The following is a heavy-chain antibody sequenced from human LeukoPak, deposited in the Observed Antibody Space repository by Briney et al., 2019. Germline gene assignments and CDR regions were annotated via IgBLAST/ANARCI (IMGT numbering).Heavy chain of an antibody. CDR1: GGSISSYY. CDR3: ARAPMVRGFRFDP. J-gene: IGHJ5*02. Sequence: SETLSLTCTVSGGSISSYYWSWIRQPPGKGLEWIGYIYHSGSTNYNPSLKSRVTISVDTSKNQFSLKLSSVTAADTAVYYCARAPMVRGFRFDPWGQGTLVTVSS. D-gene: IGHD3-10*01. CDR2: IYHSGST. V-gene: IGHV4-59*01.